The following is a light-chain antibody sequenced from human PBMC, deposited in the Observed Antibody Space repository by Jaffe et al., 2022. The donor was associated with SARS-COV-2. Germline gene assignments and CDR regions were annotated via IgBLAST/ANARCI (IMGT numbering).Light chain of an antibody. J-gene: IGLJ2*01. V-gene: IGLV2-14*01. CDR1: SSDIGGYKF. CDR2: EVN. CDR3: SSYTSSTTLL. Sequence: QSALTQPASVSGSPGQSIAISCTGASSDIGGYKFVSWYQHHPGKAPKLIIYEVNNRPSGVSDRFSGSKSGNTASLIISGLQAEDEADYYCSSYTSSTTLLFGGGTKLTVL.